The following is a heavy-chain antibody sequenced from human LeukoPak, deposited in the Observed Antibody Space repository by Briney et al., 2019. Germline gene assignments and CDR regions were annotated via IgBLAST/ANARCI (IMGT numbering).Heavy chain of an antibody. CDR3: ARGELLGSGFDY. V-gene: IGHV1-69*05. Sequence: SVKVSCKASGGTFSSSAISWERQAPGQGLEWMGGIIPTFGTANYAQKFQGRVTIATDESTSTAYMELSGLRSDDTAVYYCARGELLGSGFDYWGQGTLVTVSS. CDR1: GGTFSSSA. CDR2: IIPTFGTA. J-gene: IGHJ4*02. D-gene: IGHD1-26*01.